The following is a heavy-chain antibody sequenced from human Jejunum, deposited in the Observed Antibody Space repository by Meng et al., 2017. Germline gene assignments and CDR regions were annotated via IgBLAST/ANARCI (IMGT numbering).Heavy chain of an antibody. CDR3: ARGGGSYGSRMDV. D-gene: IGHD1-26*01. CDR1: GYSISSGYY. J-gene: IGHJ6*02. CDR2: IYHSGTT. Sequence: SETLSLTCAVSGYSISSGYYWGWIRQPPGKGLEWIGNIYHSGTTYYNPSLKSRVTVSIDTSNNHFSLKLSSVTAADTAVYYCARGGGSYGSRMDVWGQGPTVTFSS. V-gene: IGHV4-38-2*01.